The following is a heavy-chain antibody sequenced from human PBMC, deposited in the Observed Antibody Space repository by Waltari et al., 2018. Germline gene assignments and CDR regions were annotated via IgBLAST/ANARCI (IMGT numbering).Heavy chain of an antibody. CDR1: GYTFTGYY. V-gene: IGHV1-69*06. CDR2: IIPIFGTA. Sequence: QVQLVQSGAEVKKPGASVKVSCKASGYTFTGYYMHWVRQAPGQGLEWMGRIIPIFGTANYAQKFQGRVTITADKSTSTAYMELSSLRSEDTAVYYCARVAAAAPFDYWGQGTLVTVSS. D-gene: IGHD6-13*01. CDR3: ARVAAAAPFDY. J-gene: IGHJ4*02.